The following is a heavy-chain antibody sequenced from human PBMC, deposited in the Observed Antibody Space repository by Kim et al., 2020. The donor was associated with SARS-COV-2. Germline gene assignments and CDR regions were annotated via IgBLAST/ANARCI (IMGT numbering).Heavy chain of an antibody. D-gene: IGHD5-12*01. J-gene: IGHJ5*02. CDR3: AIDPGASGSKRGWFDP. V-gene: IGHV3-11*05. CDR1: GFPFSDYY. Sequence: GGSLRLSCAASGFPFSDYYMNWIRQAPGKGLEWISYISPSTSYIDYADSVKGRFTISRDNAKNSLSLQMNSLTADDTAVYYCAIDPGASGSKRGWFDPWGQGTLVTVSS. CDR2: ISPSTSYI.